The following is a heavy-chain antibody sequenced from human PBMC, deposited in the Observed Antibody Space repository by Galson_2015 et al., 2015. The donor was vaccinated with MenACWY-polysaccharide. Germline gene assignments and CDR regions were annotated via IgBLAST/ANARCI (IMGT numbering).Heavy chain of an antibody. CDR1: GYTFTSYG. CDR3: ATSYYYDSSGYYYYYGMDV. J-gene: IGHJ6*02. CDR2: ISAYNGNT. D-gene: IGHD3-22*01. Sequence: SVKVSCKASGYTFTSYGISWVRQAPGQGLEWMGWISAYNGNTNYAQKFQGRVTMTRNTSISTAYMELSSLRSEDTAVYYCATSYYYDSSGYYYYYGMDVWGQGTTVTVSS. V-gene: IGHV1-18*01.